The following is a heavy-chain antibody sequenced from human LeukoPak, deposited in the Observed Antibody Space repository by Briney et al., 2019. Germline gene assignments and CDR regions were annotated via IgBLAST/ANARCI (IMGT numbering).Heavy chain of an antibody. CDR2: IYNSGST. Sequence: GRCLRPAWAASAFTVSSNYMGWVRQPPGKGLEWVSVIYNSGSTYYADSVRGRFTISRDNSKNTLYLQINSLRAEDTAVYYCARTNSGSHGAFDIWGQGSLVTVSS. D-gene: IGHD3-22*01. V-gene: IGHV3-53*01. CDR3: ARTNSGSHGAFDI. CDR1: AFTVSSNY. J-gene: IGHJ3*02.